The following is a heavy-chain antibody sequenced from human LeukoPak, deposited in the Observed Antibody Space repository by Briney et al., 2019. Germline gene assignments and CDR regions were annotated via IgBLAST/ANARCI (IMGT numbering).Heavy chain of an antibody. CDR1: GYTFTGYY. CDR2: INPNSGGT. V-gene: IGHV1-2*02. Sequence: ASVKVSCKASGYTFTGYYMHWVRQAPGQGLEWMGWINPNSGGTNYAQKFQGRVTVTRDTSISTAYMELSRLRSDDTAVYYRARGRYYYYGMDVWGQGTTVTVSS. J-gene: IGHJ6*02. CDR3: ARGRYYYYGMDV.